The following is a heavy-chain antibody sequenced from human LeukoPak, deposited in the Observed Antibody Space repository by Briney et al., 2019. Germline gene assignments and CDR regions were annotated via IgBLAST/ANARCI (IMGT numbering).Heavy chain of an antibody. J-gene: IGHJ4*02. CDR2: ISAYSGNT. V-gene: IGHV1-18*01. Sequence: ASVKVSCKASGYTFTSYGISWVRQAPGQGLEWMGWISAYSGNTNYAQKLQGRVTMTTDTSTSTAYMELRSPRSDDTAVYYCARLVTGEPYDFWSGYPNYYFDYWGQGTLVTVSS. CDR1: GYTFTSYG. CDR3: ARLVTGEPYDFWSGYPNYYFDY. D-gene: IGHD3-3*01.